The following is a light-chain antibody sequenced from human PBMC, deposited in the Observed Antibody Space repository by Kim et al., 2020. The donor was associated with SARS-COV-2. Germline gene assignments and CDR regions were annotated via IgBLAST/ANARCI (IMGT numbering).Light chain of an antibody. CDR1: SSDVGSYNR. J-gene: IGLJ2*01. Sequence: QSALTQPPSVSGSPGQSVTISCTGTSSDVGSYNRVSWYQQPPGTAPKLMIYEVSNRPSGVPDRFSWSKSGNTASLTISGLQAEDEADYYCTSYISSSTSVVFGGGTQLTVL. CDR2: EVS. V-gene: IGLV2-18*02. CDR3: TSYISSSTSVV.